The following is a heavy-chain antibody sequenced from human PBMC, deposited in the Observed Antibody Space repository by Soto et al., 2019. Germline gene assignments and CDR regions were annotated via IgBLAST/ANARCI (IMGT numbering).Heavy chain of an antibody. CDR1: GFTFSSYE. V-gene: IGHV3-48*03. Sequence: EVQVVESGGGLVQPGGSLRLSCTAAGFTFSSYEMNWVHQAPGKGLEWVSYISYSGSTIYYADSVKGRFTISRDNAKNSLYLQMNSLRAEDTAVYYCARGPQFPDIEVIPGAVDDWGQGTLVTVSS. J-gene: IGHJ4*02. CDR2: ISYSGSTI. D-gene: IGHD2-2*01. CDR3: ARGPQFPDIEVIPGAVDD.